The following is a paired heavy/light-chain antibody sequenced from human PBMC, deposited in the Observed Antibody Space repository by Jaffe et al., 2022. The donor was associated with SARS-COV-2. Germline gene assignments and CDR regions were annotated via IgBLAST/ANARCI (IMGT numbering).Light chain of an antibody. CDR1: QSVSGSF. J-gene: IGKJ4*01. V-gene: IGKV3-20*01. CDR2: GAS. CDR3: QQYGSALPVT. Sequence: EIVLTQSPGTLSLSPGERGTLSCRASQSVSGSFLAWYQQKPGQAPRLLIYGASSRATGIPDRFSGSGSGTDFTLTINRLEPEDFAVYYCQQYGSALPVTFGGGTKVEIK.
Heavy chain of an antibody. Sequence: QVQLVESGGGVVQPGTSLRLSCAASGFTFSDFAFHWVRQAPGKGLEWVAIVLYDGNNKYYADSVKGRFTISRDNSKDTVYLQMNSLRPEDTGVYYCAPTWGSLRNTYYYNSWGQGTPVTVSS. CDR3: APTWGSLRNTYYYNS. V-gene: IGHV3-30-3*01. CDR1: GFTFSDFA. CDR2: VLYDGNNK. D-gene: IGHD3-22*01. J-gene: IGHJ4*02.